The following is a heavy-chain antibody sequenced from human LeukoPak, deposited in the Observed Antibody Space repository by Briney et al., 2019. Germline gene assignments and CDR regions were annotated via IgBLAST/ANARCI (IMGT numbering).Heavy chain of an antibody. J-gene: IGHJ4*02. V-gene: IGHV3-11*01. Sequence: GGSLRLSCAASGFTFSDYYISWIRQAPGKGLEWISYISSSGRTIDQADSVKGRITISRDNAKNSVYLQMNSLRADDTAVYYCARGGGYDSFDYWGQGTQVTVSS. CDR2: ISSSGRTI. CDR3: ARGGGYDSFDY. D-gene: IGHD5-12*01. CDR1: GFTFSDYY.